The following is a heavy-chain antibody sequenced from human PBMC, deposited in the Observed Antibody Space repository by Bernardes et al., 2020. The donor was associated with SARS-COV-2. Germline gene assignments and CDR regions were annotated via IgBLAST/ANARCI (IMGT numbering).Heavy chain of an antibody. Sequence: GGSLRLSCAASGLTVSTTYMNWVRQAPGTGLAWVSVLYSGGDTYYADSVRGRFTISIDSSRNTLYLQMNSLRAEDTAVYFCARDQVATGTGYYYYAKDVWGRGTTVTVSS. D-gene: IGHD6-13*01. V-gene: IGHV3-66*02. CDR3: ARDQVATGTGYYYYAKDV. J-gene: IGHJ6*02. CDR1: GLTVSTTY. CDR2: LYSGGDT.